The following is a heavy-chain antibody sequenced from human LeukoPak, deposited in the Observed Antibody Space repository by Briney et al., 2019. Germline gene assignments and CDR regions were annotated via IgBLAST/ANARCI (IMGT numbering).Heavy chain of an antibody. Sequence: GGSLRLSCAASGFTFSTSGMHWVRQAPGKGLEWVAFISYDGSNKYYADSVEGRFTISRDNSKNTVYLVMNSLRTEDTAVYYCAKEYRSGWNDYWGQGTLVTVSS. CDR3: AKEYRSGWNDY. J-gene: IGHJ4*02. D-gene: IGHD6-19*01. CDR2: ISYDGSNK. CDR1: GFTFSTSG. V-gene: IGHV3-30*18.